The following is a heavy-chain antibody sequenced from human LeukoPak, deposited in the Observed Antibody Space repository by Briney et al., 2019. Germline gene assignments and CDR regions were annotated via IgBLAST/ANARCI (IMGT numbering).Heavy chain of an antibody. D-gene: IGHD1-26*01. Sequence: GASVKVSCKASGYTFTAYYMHWVRQAPGQGLEWMGWINPNSGGTNYAQKFQGRDTMTRDTSISTAYMDLSRLRSDDTAVYYCARDVGRLVIVGATGHFDYWGQGTLVTVSS. V-gene: IGHV1-2*02. CDR2: INPNSGGT. CDR1: GYTFTAYY. CDR3: ARDVGRLVIVGATGHFDY. J-gene: IGHJ4*02.